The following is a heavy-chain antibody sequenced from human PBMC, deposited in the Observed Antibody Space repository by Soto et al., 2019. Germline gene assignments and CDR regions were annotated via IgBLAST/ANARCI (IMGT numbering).Heavy chain of an antibody. V-gene: IGHV1-2*02. Sequence: ASVKVSCKASGYTFTGYYMHWVRQAPGQGLEWMGWINPNSGGTNYAQKFQRRVTMTRNTSISTAYMALSRLRSDDTAVYYSATVLRGHDAFDIWGKGTMVTVPS. CDR2: INPNSGGT. J-gene: IGHJ3*02. D-gene: IGHD4-17*01. CDR1: GYTFTGYY. CDR3: ATVLRGHDAFDI.